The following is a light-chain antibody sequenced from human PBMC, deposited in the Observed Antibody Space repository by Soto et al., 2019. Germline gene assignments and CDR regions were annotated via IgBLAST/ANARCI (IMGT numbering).Light chain of an antibody. CDR2: DVS. V-gene: IGLV2-11*01. CDR3: CSYAGSYTYV. J-gene: IGLJ1*01. Sequence: QSALTQPRSVSGSPGQSVTISCTGTSSDFYGYNYVSWYQQHPGKAPKVMIYDVSKRPTGVPDRFSGSKSGNTASLTISGLQAEDEADYYCCSYAGSYTYVFGTGTKLTVL. CDR1: SSDFYGYNY.